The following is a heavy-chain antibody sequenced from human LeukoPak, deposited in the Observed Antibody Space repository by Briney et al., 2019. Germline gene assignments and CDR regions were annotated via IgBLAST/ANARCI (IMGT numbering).Heavy chain of an antibody. J-gene: IGHJ2*01. CDR1: GGSINKYH. V-gene: IGHV4-59*01. CDR2: IYYTGST. Sequence: KASETLSLTCTVSGGSINKYHWSWIRQPPGKGLEWLGYIYYTGSTSYNPSLKSRVTISVDTSKNQFSLKVSSVTAADTALYYCARDPGDGYSVWYFDLWGRGTLVTVSS. D-gene: IGHD5-24*01. CDR3: ARDPGDGYSVWYFDL.